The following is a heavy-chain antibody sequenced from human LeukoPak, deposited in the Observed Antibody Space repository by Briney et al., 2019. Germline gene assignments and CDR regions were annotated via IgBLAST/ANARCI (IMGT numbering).Heavy chain of an antibody. D-gene: IGHD3-22*01. CDR2: ISAYNGNT. J-gene: IGHJ4*02. Sequence: ASVKVSCKASGYTFTSYGISWVRQAPGQGLEWMGWISAYNGNTNYAQKFQGRVTMTRNTSISTAYMELSSLRSEDTAVYYCARGYYRYWGQGTLVTVSS. CDR3: ARGYYRY. V-gene: IGHV1-18*01. CDR1: GYTFTSYG.